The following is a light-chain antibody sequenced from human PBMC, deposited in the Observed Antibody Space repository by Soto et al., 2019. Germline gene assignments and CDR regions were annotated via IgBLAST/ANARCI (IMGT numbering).Light chain of an antibody. J-gene: IGKJ4*01. CDR2: GVS. CDR1: QSVAGN. V-gene: IGKV3-15*01. Sequence: EIVMTHSPVNLSVSXGETATLSXXXSQSVAGNLAWYQQKPGQPPRLLIYGVSTRATGVPARFSGSGSETDFSLTISSLQIEDFALYYCQQSNNWPPLTFGGGTKVDIK. CDR3: QQSNNWPPLT.